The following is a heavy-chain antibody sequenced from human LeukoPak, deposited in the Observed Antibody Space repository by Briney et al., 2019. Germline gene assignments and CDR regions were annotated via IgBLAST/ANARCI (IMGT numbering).Heavy chain of an antibody. V-gene: IGHV1-18*01. CDR1: GYTFHNFG. J-gene: IGHJ3*02. Sequence: GASVTVSRKPCGYTFHNFGISWVRQAPGQGLEWMGWISAYNGNTNYAQKVQDRVTMTTDTSTSTAYMELRSLRSDDTAVYYCARAGDWAIEDYKADPFQIWGEGTMVTVSS. CDR3: ARAGDWAIEDYKADPFQI. CDR2: ISAYNGNT. D-gene: IGHD2-21*02.